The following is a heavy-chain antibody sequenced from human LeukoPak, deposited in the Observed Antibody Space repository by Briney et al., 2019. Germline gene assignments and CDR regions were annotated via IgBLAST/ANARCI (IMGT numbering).Heavy chain of an antibody. CDR2: ISSSGSTI. CDR1: GFTFSSYE. J-gene: IGHJ3*02. D-gene: IGHD3-10*01. V-gene: IGHV3-48*03. CDR3: ARPITMVRETYAFDI. Sequence: PGGSLRLSCAASGFTFSSYEMNWVRQAPGKGLEWVSYISSSGSTIYYADSVKGRFTISRDNAKNSLYLQMNSLRAEDTAVYYCARPITMVRETYAFDIWGQGTMVTVSS.